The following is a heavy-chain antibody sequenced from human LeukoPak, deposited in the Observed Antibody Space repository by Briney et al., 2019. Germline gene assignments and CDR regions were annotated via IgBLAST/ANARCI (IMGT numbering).Heavy chain of an antibody. CDR3: ARGGEHDYVWGSYRPLGAFDI. CDR2: IYYSGST. D-gene: IGHD3-16*02. CDR1: GGSISSYY. V-gene: IGHV4-59*01. J-gene: IGHJ3*02. Sequence: SETLSLTCTVSGGSISSYYWSWIRQPPGKGLEWIGYIYYSGSTNYNPSLKSRVTISVDTSKNQFSLKLSSVTAADTAVYYCARGGEHDYVWGSYRPLGAFDIWAEGTMVTAPS.